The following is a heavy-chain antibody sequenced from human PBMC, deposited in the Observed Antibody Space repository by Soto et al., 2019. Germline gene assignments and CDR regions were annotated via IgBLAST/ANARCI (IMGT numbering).Heavy chain of an antibody. CDR1: GGSISSYY. D-gene: IGHD3-10*01. J-gene: IGHJ6*03. CDR2: IYYSGST. V-gene: IGHV4-59*01. Sequence: SETLSLTCTVSGGSISSYYWSWIRQPPGKGLEWIGYIYYSGSTNYNPSLKSRVTISVDTSKNQFSLKLSSVTAADTAVYYCARAYYGSGSTASKTDYYCDFKAVWGKGTSVIVSS. CDR3: ARAYYGSGSTASKTDYYCDFKAV.